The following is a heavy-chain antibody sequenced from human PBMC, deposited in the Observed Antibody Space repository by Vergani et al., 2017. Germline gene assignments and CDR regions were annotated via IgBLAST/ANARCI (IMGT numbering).Heavy chain of an antibody. Sequence: QVQLQESGPGLVKPLGTLFLTCSVSGGPLSTTDWWRWVRQSPERGLEWIGKIGHSGSTYFNASFASRVSMSVDWSVKQFSLYLRSVTAADTAVYYCARNPIGSSYYEYWGQGILVTVSS. CDR3: ARNPIGSSYYEY. CDR2: IGHSGST. V-gene: IGHV4-4*03. D-gene: IGHD3-10*01. CDR1: GGPLSTTDW. J-gene: IGHJ4*02.